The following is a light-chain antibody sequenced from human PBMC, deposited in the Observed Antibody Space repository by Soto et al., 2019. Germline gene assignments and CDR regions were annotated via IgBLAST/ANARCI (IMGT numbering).Light chain of an antibody. CDR1: NSNIGSNF. V-gene: IGLV1-51*02. Sequence: QSALTQPPSVSAAPGQKVTIFCSGSNSNIGSNFVSWYQQVPGTAPKLLVYEDHQRPSGTPFRFSGSKSGTSATLAITGLQPGDEAHYYCGTWDTSLDSGIFGGGTKLTVL. CDR3: GTWDTSLDSGI. CDR2: EDH. J-gene: IGLJ2*01.